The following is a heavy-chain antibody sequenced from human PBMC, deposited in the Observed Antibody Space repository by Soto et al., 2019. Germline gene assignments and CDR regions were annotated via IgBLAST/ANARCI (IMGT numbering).Heavy chain of an antibody. CDR1: GGSISSYY. J-gene: IGHJ5*02. V-gene: IGHV4-59*01. Sequence: QVQLQESGPGLVKPSETLSLTCTVSGGSISSYYWSWIRQPPGKGLEWIGYIYYSGSTNYNPSLKSRVTIAVDSPKNEFALKLSSVTAADTVVYYCARVAGVPPAGPTLFDPWCQGTLVTVSS. CDR3: ARVAGVPPAGPTLFDP. D-gene: IGHD3-10*01. CDR2: IYYSGST.